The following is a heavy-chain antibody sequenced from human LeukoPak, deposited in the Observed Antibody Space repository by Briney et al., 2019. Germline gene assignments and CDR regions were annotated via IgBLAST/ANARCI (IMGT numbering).Heavy chain of an antibody. CDR1: GGSISSSSYY. D-gene: IGHD2-15*01. Sequence: SETLSLTCTVSGGSISSSSYYWGWIRQPPGKGLEWIGSIYYSGSTYYNPSLKSRVTISVDTSKNQFSLKLSSVTAADTAVYYCARHSPQAVSPYYFDYWGQRTLVTVSS. CDR2: IYYSGST. CDR3: ARHSPQAVSPYYFDY. J-gene: IGHJ4*02. V-gene: IGHV4-39*01.